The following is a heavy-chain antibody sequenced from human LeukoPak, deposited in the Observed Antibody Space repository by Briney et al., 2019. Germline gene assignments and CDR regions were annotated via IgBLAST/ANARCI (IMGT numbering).Heavy chain of an antibody. CDR2: ISDRGDNT. Sequence: PGGSLRLSCAASGFTFSAYGMTWVRQAPGKGLEWVSHISDRGDNTYYADPVQGRFTISRENAKNSLYLQMNSLRAGDTAVYYCARAAYSSTWYSRYFDLWGRGTLVTVSS. CDR3: ARAAYSSTWYSRYFDL. V-gene: IGHV3-23*01. CDR1: GFTFSAYG. J-gene: IGHJ2*01. D-gene: IGHD6-13*01.